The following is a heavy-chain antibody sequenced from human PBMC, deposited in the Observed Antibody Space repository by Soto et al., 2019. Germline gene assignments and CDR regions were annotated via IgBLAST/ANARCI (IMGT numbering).Heavy chain of an antibody. J-gene: IGHJ4*02. V-gene: IGHV3-30*18. CDR2: ISYDGSNK. Sequence: PGGSLRLSCAASGFTFSSYGMHWVRQAPGKGLEWVAVISYDGSNKYYADSVKGRFTISRDNSKNTLYLQMNSLRAEDTAVYYCAKDRHRSGSPHPFDYWGQGTLVTVSS. D-gene: IGHD3-22*01. CDR1: GFTFSSYG. CDR3: AKDRHRSGSPHPFDY.